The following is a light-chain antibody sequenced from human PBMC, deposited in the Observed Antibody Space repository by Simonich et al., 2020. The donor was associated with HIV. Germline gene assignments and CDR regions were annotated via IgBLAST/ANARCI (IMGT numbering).Light chain of an antibody. CDR3: QQYGSSPYT. CDR2: DAS. CDR1: QSVSRSY. Sequence: EIVLTQSPGTLSLSPGERATLSCRASQSVSRSYLAWYQQNPGLAPRLLIYDASNRATGIPDRFSGSGSGTDFTLTISRLEPQDFAVYYCQQYGSSPYTFGQGTKLEIK. J-gene: IGKJ2*01. V-gene: IGKV3D-20*01.